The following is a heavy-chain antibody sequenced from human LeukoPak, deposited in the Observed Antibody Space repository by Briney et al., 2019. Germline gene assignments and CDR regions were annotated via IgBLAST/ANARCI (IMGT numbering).Heavy chain of an antibody. CDR3: ASYRIGYCSGDTCYADWFDP. CDR1: GFAFSSNW. CDR2: IKEDGSEK. Sequence: PGGSLRLSCAASGFAFSSNWMSWVHQAPGKGLEWVANIKEDGSEKYYVDSVEGRFTISRDNAKNSLYLQMNNLRAEDTAVYYCASYRIGYCSGDTCYADWFDPWGQGTLVTVSS. D-gene: IGHD2-15*01. V-gene: IGHV3-7*01. J-gene: IGHJ5*02.